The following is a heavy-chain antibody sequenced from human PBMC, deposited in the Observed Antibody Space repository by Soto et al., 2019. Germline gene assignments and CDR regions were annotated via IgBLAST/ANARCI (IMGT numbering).Heavy chain of an antibody. D-gene: IGHD2-15*01. CDR2: IESGGST. CDR3: AKDLGPLRLLNYYFYGLDV. V-gene: IGHV3-53*01. Sequence: GGSLRLSCNASGFTVSSSYMSWVRQAPGMGLEWVAVIESGGSTHYADSVKGRFTISRDNSKNMIYLQLHTLRAENTAVYYCAKDLGPLRLLNYYFYGLDVWGQGTTVTVSS. CDR1: GFTVSSSY. J-gene: IGHJ6*02.